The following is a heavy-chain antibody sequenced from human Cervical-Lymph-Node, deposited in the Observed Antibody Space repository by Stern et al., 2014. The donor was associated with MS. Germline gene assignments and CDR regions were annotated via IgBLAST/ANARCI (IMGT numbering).Heavy chain of an antibody. CDR3: ARDYRADY. J-gene: IGHJ4*02. D-gene: IGHD3-16*02. Sequence: QVQLVQSGAAVKKPGASVKVSCKASGYTFTSYGISWVRQAPGQGLEWMVWISSYNGITNYAQKLQGRTTMTTDTSASTAFMELRSLRSDDTAVYYCARDYRADYWGQGTLVTVSS. V-gene: IGHV1-18*01. CDR1: GYTFTSYG. CDR2: ISSYNGIT.